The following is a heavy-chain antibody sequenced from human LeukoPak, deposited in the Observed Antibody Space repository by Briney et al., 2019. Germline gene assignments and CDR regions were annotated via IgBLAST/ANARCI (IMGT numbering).Heavy chain of an antibody. J-gene: IGHJ4*02. Sequence: SETLSLTCAVYGGSFSGYYWSWIRQPPGKGLEWIGEINHSGSTNYNPSLKSRVTIPVDTSKNQFSLKLSSVTAADTAVYYCARTLGLATRRFFDYWGQGTLVTVSS. CDR1: GGSFSGYY. D-gene: IGHD6-6*01. V-gene: IGHV4-34*01. CDR2: INHSGST. CDR3: ARTLGLATRRFFDY.